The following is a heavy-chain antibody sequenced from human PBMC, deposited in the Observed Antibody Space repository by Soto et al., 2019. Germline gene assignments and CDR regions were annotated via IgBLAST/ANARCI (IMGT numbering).Heavy chain of an antibody. D-gene: IGHD4-17*01. V-gene: IGHV4-34*01. CDR3: AREKTTTYYYYGMDV. Sequence: ETLSLTCAVYGGSFSGYYWSWIRQPPGKGLEWIGEINHSGSTNYNPSLKSRVTISVDTSKNQFSLKLSSVTAADTAVYYCAREKTTTYYYYGMDVWGQGTTVTVSS. J-gene: IGHJ6*02. CDR1: GGSFSGYY. CDR2: INHSGST.